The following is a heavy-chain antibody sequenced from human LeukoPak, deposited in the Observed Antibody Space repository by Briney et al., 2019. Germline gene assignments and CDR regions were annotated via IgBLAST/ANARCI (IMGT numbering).Heavy chain of an antibody. J-gene: IGHJ4*02. D-gene: IGHD3-22*01. V-gene: IGHV3-21*01. Sequence: GGSLRLSCAASGFTFSTYSMNWVRQAPGKGLEWVSSTTSSGGNIYYADSVKGRFTISRDNAKNSLYLQMNSLRAEDTAVYYCARGPTYYDPSGFYSEYWGQGTLVTDSS. CDR2: TTSSGGNI. CDR1: GFTFSTYS. CDR3: ARGPTYYDPSGFYSEY.